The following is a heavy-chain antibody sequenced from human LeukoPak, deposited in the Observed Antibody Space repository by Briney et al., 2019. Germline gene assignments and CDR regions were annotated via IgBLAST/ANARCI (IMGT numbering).Heavy chain of an antibody. CDR3: ARSDSSGYYYPLAFDY. CDR2: INPSGGST. D-gene: IGHD3-22*01. J-gene: IGHJ4*02. V-gene: IGHV1-46*01. Sequence: ASVKVSCKASGYTFTSYYMHWVRQAPGQGLEWMGIINPSGGSTSYAQKFRGRVTMTRDTSTSTVYMELSSLRSEDTAVYYCARSDSSGYYYPLAFDYWGQGTLVTVSS. CDR1: GYTFTSYY.